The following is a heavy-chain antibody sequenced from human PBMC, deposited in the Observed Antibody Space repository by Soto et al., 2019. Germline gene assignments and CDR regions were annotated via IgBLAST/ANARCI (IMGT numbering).Heavy chain of an antibody. V-gene: IGHV4-59*08. Sequence: QVQLQESGPGLVKPSETLSLTCTVSSGSISLYYWTWIQQPPGKGLEWIGYIYYSGSTNYNPSLKSRVTMSIDTSKNQFSLKLTSVTAADTAVYYCATYDVDTAMDHWGQGTLVTVSS. CDR2: IYYSGST. J-gene: IGHJ4*02. CDR1: SGSISLYY. D-gene: IGHD5-18*01. CDR3: ATYDVDTAMDH.